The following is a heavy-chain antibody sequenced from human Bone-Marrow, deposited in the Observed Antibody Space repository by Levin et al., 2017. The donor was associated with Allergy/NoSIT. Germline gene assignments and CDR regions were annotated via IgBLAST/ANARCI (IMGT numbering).Heavy chain of an antibody. CDR2: ISYDGSNK. V-gene: IGHV3-30-3*01. Sequence: GESLKISCAASGFTFSSYAMHWVRQAPGKGLEWVAVISYDGSNKYYADSVKGRFTISRDNSKNTLYLQMNSLRAEDTAVYYCARMVRGVIIRGGFDIWGQGTMVTVSS. D-gene: IGHD3-10*01. CDR3: ARMVRGVIIRGGFDI. CDR1: GFTFSSYA. J-gene: IGHJ3*02.